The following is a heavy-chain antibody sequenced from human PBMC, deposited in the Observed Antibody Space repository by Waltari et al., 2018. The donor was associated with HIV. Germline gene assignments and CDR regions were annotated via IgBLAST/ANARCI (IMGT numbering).Heavy chain of an antibody. D-gene: IGHD3-16*01. J-gene: IGHJ5*02. CDR1: GFSLNSYW. CDR3: VRTPAHDGGTAYKSAWFDP. Sequence: VESGGDLVQPGESLRLSCAVSGFSLNSYWMTWVRQAPGKGLGGVDTAREGEGEKFYGEAVKGRFTMFRDIGRSSLFLQMNRLKVEDTAFYYCVRTPAHDGGTAYKSAWFDPWGRGTLVTVSS. V-gene: IGHV3-7*01. CDR2: AREGEGEK.